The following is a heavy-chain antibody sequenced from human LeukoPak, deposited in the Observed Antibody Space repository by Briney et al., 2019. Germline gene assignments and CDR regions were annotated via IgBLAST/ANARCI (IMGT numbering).Heavy chain of an antibody. CDR3: ARDPRSGSYSGMDV. CDR1: GFTVSSNY. CDR2: LYPGGST. J-gene: IGHJ6*02. D-gene: IGHD1-26*01. V-gene: IGHV3-66*01. Sequence: PGGSLRLSCAASGFTVSSNYLSWVRQAPGKGLEWVSVLYPGGSTYYADSVTDRFTISRDKSKNTLYLQMNSLRSEDTALYYCARDPRSGSYSGMDVWGQGTTVTVSS.